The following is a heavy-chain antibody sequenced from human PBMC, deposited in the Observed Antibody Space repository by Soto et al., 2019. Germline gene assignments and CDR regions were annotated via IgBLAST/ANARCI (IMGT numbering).Heavy chain of an antibody. V-gene: IGHV3-30*18. Sequence: QVQLVESGGGVVQPGRSLRLSCAASGFTFSSYGMHWVRQAPGKGLEWVAVISYDGSNKYYADSVKGRFTISRDNSKNTLYLQMNSLRAEDTAVYDCAKDYDYVWGSYLYWGQGTLVTVSS. CDR2: ISYDGSNK. D-gene: IGHD3-16*02. J-gene: IGHJ4*02. CDR3: AKDYDYVWGSYLY. CDR1: GFTFSSYG.